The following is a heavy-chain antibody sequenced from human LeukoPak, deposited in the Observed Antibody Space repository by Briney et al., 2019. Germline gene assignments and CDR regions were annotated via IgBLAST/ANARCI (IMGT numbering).Heavy chain of an antibody. CDR2: ISFDGSDK. J-gene: IGHJ4*02. V-gene: IGHV3-30*18. D-gene: IGHD2-2*01. Sequence: GGSLRLSCEASGFTFGSYGMHWVRRAPGKGLEWVAVISFDGSDKYYADSVSGRFTISRDNSKNTLYVQMNSLRAEDTAVYYCAKDRAAMPTYYFDYWGQGALVTVSS. CDR3: AKDRAAMPTYYFDY. CDR1: GFTFGSYG.